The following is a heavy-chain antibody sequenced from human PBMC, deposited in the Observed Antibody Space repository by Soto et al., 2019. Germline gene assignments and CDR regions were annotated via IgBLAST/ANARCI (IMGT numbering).Heavy chain of an antibody. CDR1: GYSFRSHG. V-gene: IGHV1-18*01. J-gene: IGHJ3*02. CDR3: ARFEYRSTDPLGYAFDI. CDR2: ISAYNGNT. Sequence: QVQLVQSGAEVKKTGASVKVSCKASGYSFRSHGISWMRQAPGQGLEWMGWISAYNGNTNSAQKLQGRVTMTTDTSTNTAYMELRSLRSDDTAMYYCARFEYRSTDPLGYAFDIWGQGTMVTVSS. D-gene: IGHD6-6*01.